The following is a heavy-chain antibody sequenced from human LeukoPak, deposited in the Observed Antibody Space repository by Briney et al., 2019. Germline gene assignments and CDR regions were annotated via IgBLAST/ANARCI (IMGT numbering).Heavy chain of an antibody. CDR1: GDTFSSYA. Sequence: ASVKVSCKASGDTFSSYAISWVRQAPGQGLEWMGGIIPIFGTANYAQKFQGRVTITADESTSTAYMELSSLRSEDTAVYYCARVYSSSWYFPPSYYYGMDVWGQGTTVTVSS. V-gene: IGHV1-69*13. CDR2: IIPIFGTA. CDR3: ARVYSSSWYFPPSYYYGMDV. J-gene: IGHJ6*02. D-gene: IGHD6-13*01.